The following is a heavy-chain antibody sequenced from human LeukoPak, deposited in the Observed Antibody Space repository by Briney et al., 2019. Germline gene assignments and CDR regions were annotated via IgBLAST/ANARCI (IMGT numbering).Heavy chain of an antibody. V-gene: IGHV3-53*04. Sequence: GGSLRLSCAASGFTVSSNYMSWVRQAPGKGLEWVSVIYSGGSPYYADSVKGRFTISRHNSKNTLYLQMNSLRAEDTAVYYCARVRYSSSWLVDYWGQGTLVTVSS. D-gene: IGHD6-13*01. CDR1: GFTVSSNY. J-gene: IGHJ4*02. CDR2: IYSGGSP. CDR3: ARVRYSSSWLVDY.